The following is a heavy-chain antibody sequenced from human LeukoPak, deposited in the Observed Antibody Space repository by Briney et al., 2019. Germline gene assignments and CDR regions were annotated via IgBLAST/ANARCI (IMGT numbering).Heavy chain of an antibody. D-gene: IGHD2-2*02. CDR1: GFTFSSYS. Sequence: GGSLRLSCAASGFTFSSYSMNWVRQAPGKGLEWVSSISSSSSYIYYADSVKGRFTISRDNAKNSLYLQMNSLRAEDTAVYYCARDKTRYCSSTSCYTPLDYWGQGTLVTVSS. CDR2: ISSSSSYI. CDR3: ARDKTRYCSSTSCYTPLDY. J-gene: IGHJ4*02. V-gene: IGHV3-21*01.